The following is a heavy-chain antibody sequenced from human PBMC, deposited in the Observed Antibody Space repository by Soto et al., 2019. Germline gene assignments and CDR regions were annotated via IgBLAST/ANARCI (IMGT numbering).Heavy chain of an antibody. CDR1: GFTFSSYA. Sequence: GGSLRLSCAASGFTFSSYAMSWVRQAPGKGLEWVSAISGSGGSTYYADSVKGRFTISRDNSKNTLYLQMNSLRAEDTAVYYCAKGRYCSGGSCYSEFDYWGQGTLVTVSS. J-gene: IGHJ4*02. CDR2: ISGSGGST. D-gene: IGHD2-15*01. V-gene: IGHV3-23*01. CDR3: AKGRYCSGGSCYSEFDY.